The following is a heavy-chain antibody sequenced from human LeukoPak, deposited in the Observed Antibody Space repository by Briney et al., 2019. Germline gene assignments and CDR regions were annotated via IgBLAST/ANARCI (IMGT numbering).Heavy chain of an antibody. CDR2: IIPILGIA. J-gene: IGHJ5*02. CDR3: ARVPAAVAGTGWFDP. V-gene: IGHV1-69*04. Sequence: ASVKVSCTASGYTFTSYGISWVRQAPGQGLEWMGRIIPILGIANYAQKFQGRVTITADKSTSTAYMELSSLRSEDTAVYYCARVPAAVAGTGWFDPWGQGTLVTVSS. CDR1: GYTFTSYG. D-gene: IGHD6-19*01.